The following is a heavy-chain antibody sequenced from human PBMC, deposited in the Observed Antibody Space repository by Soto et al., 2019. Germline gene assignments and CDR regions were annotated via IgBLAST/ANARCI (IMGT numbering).Heavy chain of an antibody. V-gene: IGHV3-11*06. CDR2: ISGSSIYI. CDR1: GFTVSNNY. CDR3: AREGALKPFSS. Sequence: GGSLRPSCAVSGFTVSNNYMSWVRQAPGKGLEWVSHISGSSIYIHYADSVGGRFTISRDNAKNSVYLQMDSLRVEDTAVYYCAREGALKPFSSWGQGALVTVSS. J-gene: IGHJ5*02.